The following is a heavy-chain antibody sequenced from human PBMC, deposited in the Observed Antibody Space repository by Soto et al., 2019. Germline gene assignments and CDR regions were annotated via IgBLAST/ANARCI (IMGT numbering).Heavy chain of an antibody. Sequence: GASVKVSCKASGGTFSSYAISWVRQAPGQGLEWMGGIIPIFGTANYAQKFQGRVTITADESTSTAYMELSSLRSEDTAVYYCAKVVYAMWYFDDWGQGNLVTVSS. J-gene: IGHJ4*02. CDR2: IIPIFGTA. CDR1: GGTFSSYA. V-gene: IGHV1-69*13. CDR3: AKVVYAMWYFDD. D-gene: IGHD2-8*02.